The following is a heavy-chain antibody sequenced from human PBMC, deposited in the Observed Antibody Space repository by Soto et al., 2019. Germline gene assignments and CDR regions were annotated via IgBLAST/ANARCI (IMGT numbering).Heavy chain of an antibody. V-gene: IGHV3-53*04. Sequence: EVQLVESGGGLVQPGGSLRLSCAASEFTVTSNYMSWVRQAPGKGLEWVSVIYSGGSTYYVDFVKGRFTISRDNSKNTVYLQMNSLRAEDTAVYYCSRATYCTGGNCLLDYWGQGTLVTVSS. CDR3: SRATYCTGGNCLLDY. CDR2: IYSGGST. CDR1: EFTVTSNY. J-gene: IGHJ4*02. D-gene: IGHD2-15*01.